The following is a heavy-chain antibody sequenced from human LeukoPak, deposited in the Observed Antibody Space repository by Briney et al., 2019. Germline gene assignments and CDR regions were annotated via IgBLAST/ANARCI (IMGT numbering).Heavy chain of an antibody. V-gene: IGHV4-4*02. CDR1: GGSISSSNW. D-gene: IGHD3-22*01. CDR3: ARGPKYYYDSSGYYRFDY. J-gene: IGHJ4*02. CDR2: IYHSGST. Sequence: PSGTLSLTCAVSGGSISSSNWWSWVRQPPGKGLEWIGEIYHSGSTNYNPSLKSRVTISVDTSKNQFSLNLSSVTAADTAVYYCARGPKYYYDSSGYYRFDYWSQGTLVTVSS.